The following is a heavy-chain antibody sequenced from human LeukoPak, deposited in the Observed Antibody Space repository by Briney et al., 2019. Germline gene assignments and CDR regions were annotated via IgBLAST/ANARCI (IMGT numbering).Heavy chain of an antibody. D-gene: IGHD6-13*01. CDR2: ISAYNGNT. V-gene: IGHV1-18*01. CDR1: GYTFTSYG. Sequence: GASVKVSCKASGYTFTSYGISWVRQAPGQGLEWMGWISAYNGNTNYARKLQGRVTMTTDTSTSTAYMELRSLRSDDTAVYYCARTRGIAAAAQNPPDYWGQGTLVTVSS. J-gene: IGHJ4*02. CDR3: ARTRGIAAAAQNPPDY.